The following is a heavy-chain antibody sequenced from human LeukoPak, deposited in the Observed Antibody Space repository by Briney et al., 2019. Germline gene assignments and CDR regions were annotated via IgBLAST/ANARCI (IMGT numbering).Heavy chain of an antibody. J-gene: IGHJ4*02. CDR1: GASISGGTYY. CDR3: ARRGGSGRAFDY. V-gene: IGHV4-39*01. D-gene: IGHD1-26*01. CDR2: IYYTGST. Sequence: PSETLSLTCSVSGASISGGTYYWGWIRQPPEKGLEWIGSIYYTGSTYDNPSLKSRVTISVDTSKNQFSLKLSSVTAADTAVYYCARRGGSGRAFDYWGQGTLVTVSS.